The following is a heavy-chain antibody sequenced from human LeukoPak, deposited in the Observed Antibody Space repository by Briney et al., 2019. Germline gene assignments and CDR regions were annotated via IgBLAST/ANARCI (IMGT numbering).Heavy chain of an antibody. V-gene: IGHV4-39*07. D-gene: IGHD4-11*01. Sequence: SETLSLTCTVSGGSISSSSYYWGWIRQPPGKGLEWIGSIYYSGSTYSNPSLKRRVTISVDTSKNQFFLKLSSVTAAATADYYCARGKRSGTTVYMDVWGKGTTVTVSS. CDR1: GGSISSSSYY. J-gene: IGHJ6*03. CDR3: ARGKRSGTTVYMDV. CDR2: IYYSGST.